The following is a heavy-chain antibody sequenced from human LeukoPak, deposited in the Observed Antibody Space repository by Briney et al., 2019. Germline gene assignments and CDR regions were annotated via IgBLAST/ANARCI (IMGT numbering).Heavy chain of an antibody. CDR1: GFTFSNYA. CDR3: AKDVVGTPNGYFDS. CDR2: ISESGGNT. J-gene: IGHJ4*02. V-gene: IGHV3-23*01. Sequence: GGSLRLSCAASGFTFSNYAMNWVRQAPGKGLEWVSGISESGGNTFYADSVKGRFTISRDNARNSLYLQMNSLRVEDMALYYCAKDVVGTPNGYFDSWGQGTLVTVSP. D-gene: IGHD2-15*01.